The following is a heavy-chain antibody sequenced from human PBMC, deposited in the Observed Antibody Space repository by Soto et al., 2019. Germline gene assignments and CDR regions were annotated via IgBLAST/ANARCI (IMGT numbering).Heavy chain of an antibody. CDR2: IYYSGST. CDR1: GGSISSYY. CDR3: ARLGHVYYYDSSGYREHFQH. Sequence: QVQLQESGPGLVKPSETLSLTCTVSGGSISSYYWSWIRQPPGKGLEWIGYIYYSGSTTYNPSLRSRVTISVDTSKNQFSLKLSSVTAADTAVYYCARLGHVYYYDSSGYREHFQHWGQGTLVTVSS. J-gene: IGHJ1*01. V-gene: IGHV4-59*01. D-gene: IGHD3-22*01.